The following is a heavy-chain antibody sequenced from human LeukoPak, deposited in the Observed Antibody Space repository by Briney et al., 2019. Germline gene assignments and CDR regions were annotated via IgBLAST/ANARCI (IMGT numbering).Heavy chain of an antibody. CDR3: AKYSGSRLASYYFDY. Sequence: GGSLRLSCAGSGFTFSSHAMTWVRQAPGKGLEWVSAIGGSGGSTYYADSVKGRFTISRDNSKNTLYLQMNSLRAEDTAVYYCAKYSGSRLASYYFDYWGQGTLVTVSS. J-gene: IGHJ4*02. V-gene: IGHV3-23*01. CDR2: IGGSGGST. CDR1: GFTFSSHA. D-gene: IGHD1-26*01.